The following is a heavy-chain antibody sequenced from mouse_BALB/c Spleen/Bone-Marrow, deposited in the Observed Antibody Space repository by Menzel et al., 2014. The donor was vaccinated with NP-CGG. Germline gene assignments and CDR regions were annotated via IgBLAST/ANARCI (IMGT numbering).Heavy chain of an antibody. D-gene: IGHD3-3*01. CDR3: TRWAAFDY. J-gene: IGHJ2*01. Sequence: EVKLVESGTVLARPGASVRMSCKASGYSFTSYWMHWVKQRPGQGLEWIGAIYPGNSDTSYNQKFKGKAKLTAATPASSAYMEHSSLPNDDSADYYCTRWAAFDYCGQGTPLTVSS. CDR2: IYPGNSDT. CDR1: GYSFTSYW. V-gene: IGHV1-5*01.